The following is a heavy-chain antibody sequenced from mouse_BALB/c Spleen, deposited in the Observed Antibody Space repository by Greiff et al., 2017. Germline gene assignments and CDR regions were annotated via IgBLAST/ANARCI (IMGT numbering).Heavy chain of an antibody. J-gene: IGHJ4*01. V-gene: IGHV5-17*02. Sequence: DVMLVESGGGLVQPGGSRKLSCAASGFTFSSFGMHWVRQAPEKGLEWVAYISSGSSTIYYADTVKGRFTISRDNPKNTLFLQMTSLRSEDTAMYYCARRRLGAMDYWGQGTSVTVSS. CDR1: GFTFSSFG. CDR3: ARRRLGAMDY. CDR2: ISSGSSTI. D-gene: IGHD2-4*01.